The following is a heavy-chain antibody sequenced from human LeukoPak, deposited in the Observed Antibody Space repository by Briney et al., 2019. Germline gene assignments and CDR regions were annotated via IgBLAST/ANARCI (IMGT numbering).Heavy chain of an antibody. CDR3: AREKVAGTNPLFTRPNYYMDV. D-gene: IGHD6-19*01. Sequence: GGSLRLSCAASGFTFSTYAMHWVRQAPGKGLEWVAVISYDGSNKYYANSVKGRFTISRDNAKNSLYLQMKSLRAEDTAVYYCAREKVAGTNPLFTRPNYYMDVWGKGTTVTVSS. V-gene: IGHV3-30*04. CDR2: ISYDGSNK. CDR1: GFTFSTYA. J-gene: IGHJ6*03.